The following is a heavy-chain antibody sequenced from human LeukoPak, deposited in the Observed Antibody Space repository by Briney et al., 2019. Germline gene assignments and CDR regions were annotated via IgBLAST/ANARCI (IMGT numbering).Heavy chain of an antibody. D-gene: IGHD2-21*01. CDR1: GYTFTSYG. CDR3: ARCWVGGDHAD. CDR2: LSAYNGNT. J-gene: IGHJ4*02. V-gene: IGHV1-18*01. Sequence: ASVKVSCKASGYTFTSYGISWVRQDPGQGLEWMGWLSAYNGNTNYAQKLQGRVTMTTHTSTTTADMYQWSRGTDHPALYYCARCWVGGDHADWGQGTLVTVSS.